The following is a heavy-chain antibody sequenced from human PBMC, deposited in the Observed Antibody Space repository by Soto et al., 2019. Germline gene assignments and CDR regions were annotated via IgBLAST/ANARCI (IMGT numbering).Heavy chain of an antibody. CDR3: ARIITMVRGAHGMDV. CDR2: IYYSGST. J-gene: IGHJ6*02. V-gene: IGHV4-31*03. CDR1: GGSISSGGYY. D-gene: IGHD3-10*01. Sequence: SETLSLTCTVSGGSISSGGYYWSWIRQHPGKGLEWIGYIYYSGSTYYNPSLKSRVTISVDTSKNQFSLKLSSVTAADTAVYYCARIITMVRGAHGMDVWGQGTTVTVSS.